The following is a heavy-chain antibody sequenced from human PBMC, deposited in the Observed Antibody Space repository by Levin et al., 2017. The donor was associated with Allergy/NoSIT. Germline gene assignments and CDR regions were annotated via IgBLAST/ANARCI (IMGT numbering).Heavy chain of an antibody. Sequence: GGSLRLSCKGSGYSFTSYWIGWVRQMPGKGLEWMGIIYPGDSDTRYSPSFQGQVTISADKSISTAYLQWSSLKASDTAMYYCARLPGQRIVVVVANDAFDIWGQGTMVTVSS. D-gene: IGHD2-15*01. J-gene: IGHJ3*02. CDR1: GYSFTSYW. V-gene: IGHV5-51*01. CDR3: ARLPGQRIVVVVANDAFDI. CDR2: IYPGDSDT.